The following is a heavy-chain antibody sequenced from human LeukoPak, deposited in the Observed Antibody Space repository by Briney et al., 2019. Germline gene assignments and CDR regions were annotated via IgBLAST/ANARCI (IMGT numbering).Heavy chain of an antibody. V-gene: IGHV3-30*02. J-gene: IGHJ4*02. Sequence: GGSLRLSCAASGFTFSDYGMHWARQAPGKGLEWVAFIRYDGSDEYYADSVKGRFTISRDNSKNTPYLQMNSLRAEDTAVYYCAKGGQWLAPGLDYWGQGTLVTVSS. CDR3: AKGGQWLAPGLDY. CDR2: IRYDGSDE. D-gene: IGHD6-19*01. CDR1: GFTFSDYG.